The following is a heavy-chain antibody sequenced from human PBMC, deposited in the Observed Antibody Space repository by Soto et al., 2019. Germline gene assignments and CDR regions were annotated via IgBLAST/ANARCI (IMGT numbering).Heavy chain of an antibody. D-gene: IGHD3-3*01. CDR2: IKTKAQGETK. J-gene: IGHJ4*02. V-gene: IGHV3-15*07. Sequence: EVQLVESGGGLVQPGGSLRLSCATSDFIFTDAWMNWVHQAPGKGLEWVGRIKTKAQGETKDYAAPVKVRFTISRDDSRNTLHLQMTSLRTEDTALYDCTTGSYEGYWGQGVLVTVSS. CDR3: TTGSYEGY. CDR1: DFIFTDAW.